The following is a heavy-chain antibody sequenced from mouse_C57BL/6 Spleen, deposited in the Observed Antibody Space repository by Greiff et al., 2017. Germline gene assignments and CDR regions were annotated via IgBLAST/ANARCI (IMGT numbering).Heavy chain of an antibody. D-gene: IGHD4-1*01. V-gene: IGHV5-4*01. Sequence: EVQGVESGGGLVKPGGSLKLSCAASGFTFSSYAMSWVRQTPEKRLEWVATISDGGSYTYYPDNVKGRFTISRDNAKNNLYLQMSHLKSEDTAKYYCAREGGLGDYWGQGTTLTVSS. CDR3: AREGGLGDY. J-gene: IGHJ2*01. CDR2: ISDGGSYT. CDR1: GFTFSSYA.